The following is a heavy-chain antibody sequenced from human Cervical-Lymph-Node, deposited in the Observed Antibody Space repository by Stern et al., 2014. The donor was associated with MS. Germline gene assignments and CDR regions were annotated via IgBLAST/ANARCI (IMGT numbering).Heavy chain of an antibody. V-gene: IGHV3-9*01. CDR3: AKVLSPLYRSTPFDC. CDR2: IIWNSGSI. J-gene: IGHJ4*02. CDR1: GFTFDDYA. D-gene: IGHD6-13*01. Sequence: VQLVESGGGLVQPGRSLRLSCAASGFTFDDYAMHWVRQAPGKGLEWVSGIIWNSGSIGYADSVKGRFTISRDNAKNSLYLHMNSLRAEDTAFYYCAKVLSPLYRSTPFDCWGQGTLVTVSS.